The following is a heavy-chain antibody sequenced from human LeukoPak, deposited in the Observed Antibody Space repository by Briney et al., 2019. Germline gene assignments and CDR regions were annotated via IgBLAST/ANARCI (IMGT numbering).Heavy chain of an antibody. CDR3: AVYTSSWYSFDY. J-gene: IGHJ4*02. D-gene: IGHD6-13*01. CDR1: GGSISSSSYY. Sequence: SETLSLTCTVSGGSISSSSYYWGRTRQSPGKGLEWIGSIYYSGSTYYKPSLKSRATISVDTSKNQFSLKLISVTAADTAVYYCAVYTSSWYSFDYWGQGTLVTVSS. V-gene: IGHV4-39*01. CDR2: IYYSGST.